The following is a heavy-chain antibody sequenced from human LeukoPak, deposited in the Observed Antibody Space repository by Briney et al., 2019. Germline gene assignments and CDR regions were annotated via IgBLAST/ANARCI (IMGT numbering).Heavy chain of an antibody. CDR2: IIPIFGTA. J-gene: IGHJ6*02. Sequence: SVKVSCKASGGTFSSYAISWVRQAPGQGLEWMGGIIPIFGTANYAQKFQGRVTITADESTSTAYMELSSLRSEDTAVYYCASPYYYGSGSYFRSPYYYYGMDVWGQETTVTVSS. D-gene: IGHD3-10*01. CDR1: GGTFSSYA. V-gene: IGHV1-69*13. CDR3: ASPYYYGSGSYFRSPYYYYGMDV.